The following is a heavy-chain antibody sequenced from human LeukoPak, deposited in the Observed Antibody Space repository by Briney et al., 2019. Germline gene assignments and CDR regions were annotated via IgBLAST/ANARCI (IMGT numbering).Heavy chain of an antibody. V-gene: IGHV1-8*01. Sequence: AASVKVSCKASGYTFTSYDINWVRQATGQGLEWMGWMNPNSGNTGYAQEFQGRVTMTRNTSISTAYMELSSLRSEDTAVYYCARLNPEYYYDSSGYYRDWGQGTLVTVSS. CDR1: GYTFTSYD. J-gene: IGHJ4*02. CDR3: ARLNPEYYYDSSGYYRD. CDR2: MNPNSGNT. D-gene: IGHD3-22*01.